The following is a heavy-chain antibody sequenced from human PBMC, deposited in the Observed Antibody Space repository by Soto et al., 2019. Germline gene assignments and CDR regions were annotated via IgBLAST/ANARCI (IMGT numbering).Heavy chain of an antibody. CDR3: ARDDSSSWGWFDP. CDR2: IYYSGST. D-gene: IGHD6-13*01. CDR1: GGSISSYY. Sequence: SDTLSLTCTVSGGSISSYYWSWIRQPPGKGLEWIGYIYYSGSTNYNPSLKSRVTISVDTSKNQFSLKLSSVTAADTAVYYCARDDSSSWGWFDPWGQGTLVTVSS. V-gene: IGHV4-59*01. J-gene: IGHJ5*02.